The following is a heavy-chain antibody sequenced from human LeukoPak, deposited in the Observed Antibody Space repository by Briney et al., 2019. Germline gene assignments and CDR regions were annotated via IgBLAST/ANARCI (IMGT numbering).Heavy chain of an antibody. CDR2: FIGSGGST. V-gene: IGHV3-23*01. J-gene: IGHJ5*02. D-gene: IGHD3-16*01. CDR3: AKGDKMLTWRRTYNRFDP. Sequence: GGPLSLSLAAPGFTFITYTMNWVRQAPGKGLEWVQPFIGSGGSTYYADSVRGRFNISRDNSKNTLYLQMNSLRAEDTAVYFCAKGDKMLTWRRTYNRFDPWGQGTLVTVSS. CDR1: GFTFITYT.